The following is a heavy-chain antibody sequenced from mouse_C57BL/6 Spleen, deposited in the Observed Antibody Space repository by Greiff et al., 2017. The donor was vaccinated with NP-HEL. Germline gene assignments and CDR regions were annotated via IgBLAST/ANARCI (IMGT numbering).Heavy chain of an antibody. CDR2: ISYDGSN. CDR3: ARNNYYGSSFYFDY. CDR1: GYSITSGYY. D-gene: IGHD1-1*01. Sequence: EVKLMESGPGLVKPSQSLSLTCSVTGYSITSGYYWNWIRLCPGNKLEWMGYISYDGSNNYNPTLKNRIPITRDTSKNQIFLKLNSVTTADTATYYCARNNYYGSSFYFDYWGQGTTLTVSS. J-gene: IGHJ2*01. V-gene: IGHV3-6*01.